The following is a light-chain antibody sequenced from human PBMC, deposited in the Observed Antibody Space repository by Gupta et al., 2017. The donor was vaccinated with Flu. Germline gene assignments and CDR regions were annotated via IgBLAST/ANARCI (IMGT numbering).Light chain of an antibody. CDR2: AAS. V-gene: IGKV1-27*01. CDR3: QKYNSAPAT. Sequence: AVIGDRVTITCRASQGISNYLAWYQLKPGKAPKLLIYAASTLQSGVPSRFSGTGSGTDFTLTISSLQPEDVATYYCQKYNSAPATFGPGTKVEIK. J-gene: IGKJ3*01. CDR1: QGISNY.